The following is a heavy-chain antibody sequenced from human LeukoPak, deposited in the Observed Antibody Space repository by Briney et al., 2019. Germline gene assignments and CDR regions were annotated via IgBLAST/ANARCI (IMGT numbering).Heavy chain of an antibody. J-gene: IGHJ6*03. V-gene: IGHV4-59*11. CDR3: ARLSSWYYYMDV. CDR2: IYYSGST. Sequence: SETLSLTCTVSGGSISSHYWSWIRQPPGKGLEWMGYIYYSGSTNHNPSLKSRVTISVDTSKNQFSLKLSSVTAADTAVYYCARLSSWYYYMDVWGKGTTVTVSS. CDR1: GGSISSHY. D-gene: IGHD6-13*01.